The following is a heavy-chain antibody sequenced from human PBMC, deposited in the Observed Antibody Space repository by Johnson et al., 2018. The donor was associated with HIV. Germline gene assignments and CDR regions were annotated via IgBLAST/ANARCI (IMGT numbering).Heavy chain of an antibody. J-gene: IGHJ3*02. D-gene: IGHD1-26*01. CDR3: ARDSVGARGAFDI. CDR2: ISYDGSNK. V-gene: IGHV3-30*03. Sequence: RNYAMHWVRQAPGKGLEWVAVISYDGSNKYYADSVKGRFTISRDNSKNTLYLEMNTLRPEDTAMYYCARDSVGARGAFDIWGQGTMVTVSS. CDR1: RNYA.